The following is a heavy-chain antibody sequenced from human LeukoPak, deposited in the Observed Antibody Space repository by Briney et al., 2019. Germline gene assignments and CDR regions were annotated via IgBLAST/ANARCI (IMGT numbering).Heavy chain of an antibody. CDR2: IYGGGST. D-gene: IGHD5-12*01. CDR1: GFIVSSNY. CDR3: ARISGYSGYGWDY. Sequence: GQSLRLSCAASGFIVSSNYMGWVRQAPGKGLEWVSVIYGGGSTYYADSVKGRFTISRDNSKNTLYLQMNSLRAEDTAPYYCARISGYSGYGWDYWGQGTLVTVAS. J-gene: IGHJ4*02. V-gene: IGHV3-66*01.